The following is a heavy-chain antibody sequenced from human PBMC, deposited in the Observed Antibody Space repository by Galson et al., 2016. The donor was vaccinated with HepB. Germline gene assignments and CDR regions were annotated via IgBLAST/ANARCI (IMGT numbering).Heavy chain of an antibody. CDR3: ARDDYFRLGY. CDR2: ITSSSDTM. Sequence: SLRLSCAASGFIFGVHNMNWARQAPGKGLEWIAWITSSSDTMYYADSVKGRFTISRDNAKNSLYLEMTSLRDEDTAVYYCARDDYFRLGYWGQGTLVTVSS. V-gene: IGHV3-48*02. J-gene: IGHJ4*02. D-gene: IGHD3-16*01. CDR1: GFIFGVHN.